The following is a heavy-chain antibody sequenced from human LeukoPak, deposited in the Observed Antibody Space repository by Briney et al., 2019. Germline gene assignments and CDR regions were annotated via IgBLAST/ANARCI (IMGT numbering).Heavy chain of an antibody. Sequence: GGSLRLSCAASGFTFSDYYMSWVRQAPGKGLEWVSYISSGGATITYAESVKGRFTISRDNAKNSLYLQMSSVRVEDTAVYYCARVPGSRSPYYFDSWGQGALVTVSP. CDR2: ISSGGATI. D-gene: IGHD1-26*01. V-gene: IGHV3-11*04. CDR3: ARVPGSRSPYYFDS. J-gene: IGHJ4*02. CDR1: GFTFSDYY.